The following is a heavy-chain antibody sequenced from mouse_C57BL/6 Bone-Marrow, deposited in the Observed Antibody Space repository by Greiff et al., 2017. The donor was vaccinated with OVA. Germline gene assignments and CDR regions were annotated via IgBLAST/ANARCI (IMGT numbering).Heavy chain of an antibody. CDR2: ISSGGDYI. Sequence: EVKLVESGEGLVKPGGSLKLSCAASGFTFSSYAMSWVRQTPEKRLEWVAYISSGGDYIYYADTVKGRFTISRDNARNTLYLQMSSLKSEDTAMYYCTRYYYSPRYFDVWGTGTTVTVSS. CDR1: GFTFSSYA. CDR3: TRYYYSPRYFDV. V-gene: IGHV5-9-1*02. D-gene: IGHD2-12*01. J-gene: IGHJ1*03.